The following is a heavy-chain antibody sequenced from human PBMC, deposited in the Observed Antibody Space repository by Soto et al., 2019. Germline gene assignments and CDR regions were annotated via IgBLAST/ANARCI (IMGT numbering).Heavy chain of an antibody. V-gene: IGHV1-69*13. D-gene: IGHD3-3*01. CDR2: IIPIFGTA. CDR3: AREGQPSSFDFWSGYYTPNWFAP. J-gene: IGHJ5*02. Sequence: ASVKVSCKASGGTFSSYAISWVRQAPGQGLEWMGGIIPIFGTANYAQKFQGRVTITADESTSTAYMELSSLRSEDTAVYYCAREGQPSSFDFWSGYYTPNWFAPWGQGTLVTVSS. CDR1: GGTFSSYA.